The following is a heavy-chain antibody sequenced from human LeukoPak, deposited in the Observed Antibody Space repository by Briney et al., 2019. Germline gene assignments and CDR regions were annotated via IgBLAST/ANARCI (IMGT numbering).Heavy chain of an antibody. CDR1: GYTFTSYG. V-gene: IGHV1-18*01. CDR2: ISAYNGNT. J-gene: IGHJ5*02. Sequence: ASVKVSCKASGYTFTSYGISWVRQAPGQGLEWMGWISAYNGNTNYAQKLQGRVTMTTDTSTSTAYMELRSLRSDDTAVYYCARAEVVITTDNWFDPWGQETLVTVSS. CDR3: ARAEVVITTDNWFDP. D-gene: IGHD3-22*01.